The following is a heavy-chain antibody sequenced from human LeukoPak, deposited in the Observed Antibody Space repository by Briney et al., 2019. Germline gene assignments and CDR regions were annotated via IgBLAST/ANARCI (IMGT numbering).Heavy chain of an antibody. CDR3: AGLYCSSTSCTYNWFDP. V-gene: IGHV1-18*01. CDR2: ISAYNGNT. Sequence: GASVKVSCKASGYTFTSYGISWVRQAPGQGLEWMGWISAYNGNTNYAQKLQGRVTMTTDASTSTAYMELRSLRSGDTAVYYCAGLYCSSTSCTYNWFDPWGQGTLVTVSS. D-gene: IGHD2-2*01. CDR1: GYTFTSYG. J-gene: IGHJ5*02.